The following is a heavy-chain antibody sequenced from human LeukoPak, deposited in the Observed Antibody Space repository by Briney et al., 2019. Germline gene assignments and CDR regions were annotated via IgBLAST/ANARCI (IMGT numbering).Heavy chain of an antibody. V-gene: IGHV4-39*01. CDR1: GGSISSSSYY. CDR2: IYYSGST. D-gene: IGHD1-26*01. J-gene: IGHJ3*02. Sequence: SETLSLTCTVSGGSISSSSYYWGWIRQPPGKGLEWIGNIYYSGSTYYNPSLKSRVTISVDTSKNQFSLKLSSVTAADTAVYYCARAPPSWFSGSYYISDMGAFDIWGQGTMVTVSS. CDR3: ARAPPSWFSGSYYISDMGAFDI.